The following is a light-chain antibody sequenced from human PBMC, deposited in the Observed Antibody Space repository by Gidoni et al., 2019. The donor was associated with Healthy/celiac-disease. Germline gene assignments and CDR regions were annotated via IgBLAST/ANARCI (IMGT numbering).Light chain of an antibody. J-gene: IGLJ3*02. CDR2: EDS. V-gene: IGLV3-10*01. Sequence: SYELTQPPSGSVSPGQTARITCSGDALPKKYPYWYQQKSGQAPVLVIYEDSERPSGIPERFSGSSSGTMATLTISGAQVEDEADYYCYSTDSSGNLLFGGGTKLTVL. CDR3: YSTDSSGNLL. CDR1: ALPKKY.